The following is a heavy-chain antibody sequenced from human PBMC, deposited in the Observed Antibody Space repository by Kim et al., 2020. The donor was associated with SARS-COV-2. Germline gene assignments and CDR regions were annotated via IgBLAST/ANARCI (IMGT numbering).Heavy chain of an antibody. D-gene: IGHD4-17*01. V-gene: IGHV4-59*01. CDR1: GGSINSYY. J-gene: IGHJ3*02. CDR3: ARSCDYGAYKCFDI. CDR2: VHYSGST. Sequence: SETLSLTCTVSGGSINSYYWSWIRQSPGKGLEWIGDVHYSGSTNYNPSLKSRVTISVDTSKNQFSLKVRSVTAADTAVHYCARSCDYGAYKCFDIWGQGTMVTVSS.